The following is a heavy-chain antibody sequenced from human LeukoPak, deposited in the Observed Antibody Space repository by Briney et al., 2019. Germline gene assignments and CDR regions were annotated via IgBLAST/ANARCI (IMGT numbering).Heavy chain of an antibody. D-gene: IGHD4-17*01. Sequence: PSETLSLTCTVSGGSISRSGYYWAWIRQPPGKGLEWIASSDYSGSKTYNPSLKSRVTVSVDTSNNKFFLTLTSVTAADTAVYYCAKDFGDFRTDYWGQGTLVTVSS. CDR1: GGSISRSGYY. CDR2: SDYSGSK. V-gene: IGHV4-39*01. J-gene: IGHJ4*02. CDR3: AKDFGDFRTDY.